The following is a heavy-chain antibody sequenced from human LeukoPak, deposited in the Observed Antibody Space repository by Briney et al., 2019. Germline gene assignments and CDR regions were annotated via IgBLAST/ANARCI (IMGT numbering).Heavy chain of an antibody. D-gene: IGHD2-2*01. CDR1: GFTFSSYS. CDR3: ARDRWGYCSSTSCGGYFQH. Sequence: GGSLRLSCAASGFTFSSYSMNWVRQAPGKGLEWVSSISSSSSYIYYADSVKGRFTISRDNAKNSLYLQMNSLRAEDTAVYYCARDRWGYCSSTSCGGYFQHWGQGTLVTVSS. CDR2: ISSSSSYI. J-gene: IGHJ1*01. V-gene: IGHV3-21*01.